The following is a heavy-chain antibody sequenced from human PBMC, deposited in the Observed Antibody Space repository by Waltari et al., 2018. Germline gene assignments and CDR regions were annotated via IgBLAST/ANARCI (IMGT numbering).Heavy chain of an antibody. V-gene: IGHV4-39*01. CDR3: ARVITIFGVVAYLDY. CDR1: GGSISSSSYY. D-gene: IGHD3-3*01. Sequence: QLQLQESGPGLVKPSETLSLTCTVSGGSISSSSYYWGWIRQPPGKGLEWIGSIYYSGSTYYNPSLKSRVTISVDTSKNQFSLKLSSVTAADTAVYYCARVITIFGVVAYLDYWGQGTLVTVSS. J-gene: IGHJ4*02. CDR2: IYYSGST.